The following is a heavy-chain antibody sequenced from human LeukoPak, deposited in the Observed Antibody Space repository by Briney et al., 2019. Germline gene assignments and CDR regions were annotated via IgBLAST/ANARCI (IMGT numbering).Heavy chain of an antibody. D-gene: IGHD3-10*01. V-gene: IGHV3-23*01. CDR1: KFNFNSYG. Sequence: GGSLRLSCATSKFNFNSYGMTWVRQAPGKGLEWVSSISGSGYSTQYAAFVQGRFTISRDNSKNTLYLQMNSLRAEDTAVYFCAKDRGNFGNAFDIWGQGTMVTVSS. J-gene: IGHJ3*02. CDR3: AKDRGNFGNAFDI. CDR2: ISGSGYST.